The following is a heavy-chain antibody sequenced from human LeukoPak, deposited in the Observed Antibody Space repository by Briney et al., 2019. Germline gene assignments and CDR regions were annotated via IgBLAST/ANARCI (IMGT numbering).Heavy chain of an antibody. CDR1: GFTVSSNY. J-gene: IGHJ4*02. D-gene: IGHD6-13*01. V-gene: IGHV3-53*01. CDR2: IYSGGST. CDR3: AREGGSSWYYFDY. Sequence: GGSLRLSCAASGFTVSSNYMSWVRQAPGKGLEWVSVIYSGGSTYYADSVKGRFTISRDNSKNTLYLQMNSLRAEDTAVYYCAREGGSSWYYFDYWGQGTLVTASS.